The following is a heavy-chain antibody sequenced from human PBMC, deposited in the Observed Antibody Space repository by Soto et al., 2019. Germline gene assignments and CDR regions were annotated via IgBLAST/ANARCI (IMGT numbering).Heavy chain of an antibody. CDR3: AKEFTMVVLVGMAREPWSPSPQCDNWFDP. D-gene: IGHD3-10*01. CDR1: GFTFRRYD. CDR2: MSYDGRNK. J-gene: IGHJ5*02. Sequence: LILSCAASGFTFRRYDLLWVRHAPFNGLYLVSLMSYDGRNKHYADSVKGRFTISRDNSKSTLFLQMNSLRVEDTAVYFGAKEFTMVVLVGMAREPWSPSPQCDNWFDPWGQGTLVTVSS. V-gene: IGHV3-30*18.